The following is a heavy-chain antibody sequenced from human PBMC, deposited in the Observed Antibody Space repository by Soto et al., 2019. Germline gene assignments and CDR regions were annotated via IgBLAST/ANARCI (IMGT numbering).Heavy chain of an antibody. D-gene: IGHD5-12*01. CDR2: TSAYNGNT. CDR1: GYTFTSYG. V-gene: IGHV1-18*01. J-gene: IGHJ5*02. Sequence: QVQLVQSGAEVKKPGASVKVSCKASGYTFTSYGISWVRQAPGQGLERMGWTSAYNGNTNYAQKLQGRVTMTAGTSPSTAYVERGSLGSDDTAVYYCARSARGGGYDEGWFDPWGQGTLVTVSS. CDR3: ARSARGGGYDEGWFDP.